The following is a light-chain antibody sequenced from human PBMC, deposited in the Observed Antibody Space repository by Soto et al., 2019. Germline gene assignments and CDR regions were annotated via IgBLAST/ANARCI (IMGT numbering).Light chain of an antibody. J-gene: IGLJ1*01. Sequence: QSVLTQPAPVSGSPGQSITTSCTGTSSDVGGYNYVSWYQQHPGKAPKLMIYDVSNRPSGVSNRFSGSKSGNTASLTISGLQAEDEADYYCSSYTSSSTSYVFGTGTKVTVL. V-gene: IGLV2-14*01. CDR2: DVS. CDR3: SSYTSSSTSYV. CDR1: SSDVGGYNY.